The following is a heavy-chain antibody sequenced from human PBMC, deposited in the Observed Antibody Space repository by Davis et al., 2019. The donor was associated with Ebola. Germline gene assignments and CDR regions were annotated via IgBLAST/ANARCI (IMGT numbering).Heavy chain of an antibody. D-gene: IGHD4-17*01. V-gene: IGHV1-18*04. CDR1: GYTFTSYG. J-gene: IGHJ6*03. CDR3: ARAVTTSYIYYYYYYMDV. CDR2: ISAYNGNT. Sequence: ASVKVSCKASGYTFTSYGISWVRQAPGQGLEWMGWISAYNGNTNYAQKLQGRVTMTTDTSTSTAYMELRSLRSDDTAVYYCARAVTTSYIYYYYYYMDVWGKGTTVTVSS.